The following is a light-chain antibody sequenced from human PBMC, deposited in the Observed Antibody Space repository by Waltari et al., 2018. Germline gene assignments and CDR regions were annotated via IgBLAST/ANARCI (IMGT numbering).Light chain of an antibody. J-gene: IGKJ2*01. Sequence: VLTQPPGTLALSPGERATLSCRASQSLTKRYLTWYQQKPGQAPRLLIYGASSRAAGIPDRFSGSGSGTDFTLTISRLEPDDFAVYYCQQYGSSVMYTFGQGTKVEIK. CDR1: QSLTKRY. CDR3: QQYGSSVMYT. CDR2: GAS. V-gene: IGKV3-20*01.